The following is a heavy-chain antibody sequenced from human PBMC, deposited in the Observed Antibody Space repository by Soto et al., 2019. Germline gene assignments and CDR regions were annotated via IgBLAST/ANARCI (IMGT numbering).Heavy chain of an antibody. CDR3: ARGIWTMTRGAYYFDN. CDR2: INAGNGNT. Sequence: GASVKVSCKASGYTFTNYAMQWVRQAPGQRLEWMRWINAGNGNTKYSQKFQGRVTITRDTSASTAYMELSSLTSEDTAIYYCARGIWTMTRGAYYFDNWGQGTLVTVSS. CDR1: GYTFTNYA. D-gene: IGHD3-10*01. J-gene: IGHJ4*02. V-gene: IGHV1-3*01.